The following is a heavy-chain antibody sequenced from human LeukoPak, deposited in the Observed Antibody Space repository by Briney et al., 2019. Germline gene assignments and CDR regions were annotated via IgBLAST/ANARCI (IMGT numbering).Heavy chain of an antibody. D-gene: IGHD1-1*01. J-gene: IGHJ4*02. CDR1: GGSIRSYY. CDR3: ARTFNRWSYFDY. CDR2: IYYSGST. Sequence: SETLSLTCTVSGGSIRSYYWSCIRQSPGKGLEWIGYIYYSGSTNYNPSLKSRVTISVDTSKNQFSLKLSSVTAADTAAYYCARTFNRWSYFDYWGQGTLVTVSS. V-gene: IGHV4-59*01.